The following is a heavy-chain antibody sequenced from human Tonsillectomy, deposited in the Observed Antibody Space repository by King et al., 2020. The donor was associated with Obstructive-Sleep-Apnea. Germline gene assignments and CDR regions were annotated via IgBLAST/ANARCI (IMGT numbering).Heavy chain of an antibody. CDR1: GGSFSGYY. CDR2: INHSGST. CDR3: ARQGYCSGGSCRYYFDY. D-gene: IGHD2-15*01. V-gene: IGHV4-34*01. Sequence: VQLQQWGAGLLKPSETLSLTCAVYGGSFSGYYWSWIRQPPGKGLEWIGEINHSGSTNYNPSLKRRVTISVDTTKNQFSLKLSSVTAADTAVYYCARQGYCSGGSCRYYFDYWGQGTLVTVSS. J-gene: IGHJ4*02.